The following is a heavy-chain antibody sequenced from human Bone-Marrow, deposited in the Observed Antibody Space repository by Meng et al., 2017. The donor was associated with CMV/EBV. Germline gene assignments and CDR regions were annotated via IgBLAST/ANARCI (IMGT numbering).Heavy chain of an antibody. Sequence: GSLRLSCTVSGGSISSYYWSWIRQPPGKGLEWIGYIYYSGSTNYNPSLKSRVTISVDTSKNQFSLKLSSVTAADTAVYYCASSGAGMAFWGPGNTVNFSS. CDR2: IYYSGST. CDR3: ASSGAGMAF. D-gene: IGHD4/OR15-4a*01. J-gene: IGHJ6*02. CDR1: GGSISSYY. V-gene: IGHV4-59*01.